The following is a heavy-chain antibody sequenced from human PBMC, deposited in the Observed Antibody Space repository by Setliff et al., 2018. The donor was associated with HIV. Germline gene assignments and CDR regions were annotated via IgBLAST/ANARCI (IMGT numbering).Heavy chain of an antibody. Sequence: SETLSLTCAVSGYSISSGYYWAWIRQSPGKGLDWIGSIHHSGTTYYNPSLKSRVTISVDTTTNQVSLQVNSVTAVDTAVYYCARGRGSYWGQGTLVTVSS. D-gene: IGHD1-26*01. CDR3: ARGRGSY. CDR2: IHHSGTT. J-gene: IGHJ4*02. CDR1: GYSISSGYY. V-gene: IGHV4-38-2*01.